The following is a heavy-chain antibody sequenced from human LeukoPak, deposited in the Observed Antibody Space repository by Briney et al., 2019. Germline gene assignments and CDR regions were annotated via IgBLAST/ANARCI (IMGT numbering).Heavy chain of an antibody. CDR1: GYTFTSYY. V-gene: IGHV1-46*01. J-gene: IGHJ3*02. Sequence: GASVKVSCKASGYTFTSYYMHWVRQAPGQGLEWMGIINPSGGSTSYAQKFQGRVTMTRDTSTSTVYMELSSLRSEDTAVYYCARGYYDSSGYPLWGAFDIWGQGTMVTVSP. CDR3: ARGYYDSSGYPLWGAFDI. CDR2: INPSGGST. D-gene: IGHD3-22*01.